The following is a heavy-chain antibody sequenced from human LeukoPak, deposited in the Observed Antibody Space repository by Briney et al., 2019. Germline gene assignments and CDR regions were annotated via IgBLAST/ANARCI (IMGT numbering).Heavy chain of an antibody. V-gene: IGHV3-30*02. CDR1: GFTFSTYG. CDR3: AKDWSGNYNWFDP. Sequence: PGGSLGLSCAASGFTFSTYGMHWVRQAPGKGLEWVACIYSDGTNKDYADSVKGRFIISRDNSKNTLYLQMNSLRAEDTAVYYCAKDWSGNYNWFDPWGQGTLVTVSS. CDR2: IYSDGTNK. J-gene: IGHJ5*02. D-gene: IGHD3-3*01.